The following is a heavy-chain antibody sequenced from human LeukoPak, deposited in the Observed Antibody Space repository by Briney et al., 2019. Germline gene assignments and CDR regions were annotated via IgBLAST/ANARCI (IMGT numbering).Heavy chain of an antibody. CDR2: INDSGTI. V-gene: IGHV4-34*01. J-gene: IGHJ6*03. D-gene: IGHD1-7*01. Sequence: SETLSLACAVYGVSFSRYYWSWIRQSPGKGLDWIGEINDSGTISYNPSLMSRVTISVDKSKNQFSLKLSSATAADTAVYYCARRWNYGRNYYIDVWGKGATVSVSS. CDR1: GVSFSRYY. CDR3: ARRWNYGRNYYIDV.